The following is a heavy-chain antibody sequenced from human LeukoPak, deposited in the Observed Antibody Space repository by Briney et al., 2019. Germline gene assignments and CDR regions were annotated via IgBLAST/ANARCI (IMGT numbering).Heavy chain of an antibody. CDR3: AQSGTPNNFVY. V-gene: IGHV3-30*03. CDR2: ISYDGSNK. J-gene: IGHJ4*02. Sequence: GGSLRLSCAASGFTFSSYGMHWVRQAPGKGLEWVAVISYDGSNKYYADSVKGRFTISRDNSKNTLYLQMNSLRAEDTAVYYCAQSGTPNNFVYWGQGTLVTVSS. CDR1: GFTFSSYG.